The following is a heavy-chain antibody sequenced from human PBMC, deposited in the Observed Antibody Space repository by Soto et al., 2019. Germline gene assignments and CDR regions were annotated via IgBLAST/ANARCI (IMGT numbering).Heavy chain of an antibody. CDR1: GFTFNSYA. CDR2: LSGTSDSA. V-gene: IGHV3-23*01. D-gene: IGHD3-10*01. Sequence: EVQLLESGGGLVQPGGSLRLSCAASGFTFNSYAMSWVRQAPGKGLGWVAALSGTSDSADYANSVTGRFTVSRDESTTTLYLHMSSLNAEDTATYYCAKDNGDYGSGTFSHWGQGTLVTVSS. CDR3: AKDNGDYGSGTFSH. J-gene: IGHJ4*02.